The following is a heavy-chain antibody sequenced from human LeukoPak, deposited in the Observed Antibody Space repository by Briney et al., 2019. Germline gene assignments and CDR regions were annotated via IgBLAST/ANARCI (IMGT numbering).Heavy chain of an antibody. CDR1: GVTFCSYV. Sequence: PGGSLRLSCAAPGVTFCSYVIQWGRQAPGKGLEWVAFIRYDGSNKYYADSVKGRFTISRDNSKNTLYLQMNRLRAEDTAVYYCAKGGIAAAPLYNWFDPWGQGTLVTVSS. V-gene: IGHV3-30*02. J-gene: IGHJ5*02. D-gene: IGHD6-13*01. CDR3: AKGGIAAAPLYNWFDP. CDR2: IRYDGSNK.